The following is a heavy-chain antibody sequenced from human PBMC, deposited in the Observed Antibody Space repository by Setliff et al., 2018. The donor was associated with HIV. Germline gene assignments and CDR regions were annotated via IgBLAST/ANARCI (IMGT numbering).Heavy chain of an antibody. Sequence: GGSLRLSCAASGITFSNYGIHWVRQAPGKGLEWGAVIGYDGNNKYYADSVKGRFTISRDISKNTVYLQMDGLKTDDTAVYYCAMGGSNTWYSSWGQGALVTVSS. D-gene: IGHD6-13*01. CDR2: IGYDGNNK. CDR1: GITFSNYG. J-gene: IGHJ5*02. CDR3: AMGGSNTWYSS. V-gene: IGHV3-33*03.